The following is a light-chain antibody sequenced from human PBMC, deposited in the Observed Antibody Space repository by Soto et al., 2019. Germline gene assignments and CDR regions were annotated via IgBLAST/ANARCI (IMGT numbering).Light chain of an antibody. V-gene: IGKV3-20*01. CDR3: RQYGRSLGFA. Sequence: EIVMTQSPATLSMFPREIATLSFMASQSVSSDLGWYQQKPGQAPRLLIHGASSRATGIPDRFSGSGSGTDFTLTISRLEPEDFAVYYCRQYGRSLGFAFGGGTKVDIK. CDR2: GAS. J-gene: IGKJ4*01. CDR1: QSVSSD.